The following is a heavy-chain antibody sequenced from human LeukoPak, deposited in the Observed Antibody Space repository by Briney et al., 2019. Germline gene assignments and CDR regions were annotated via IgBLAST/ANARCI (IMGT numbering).Heavy chain of an antibody. CDR3: ARRPVKKNAFDI. CDR1: GFTFDDYA. CDR2: ISWNSGSI. D-gene: IGHD3-10*01. V-gene: IGHV3-9*01. J-gene: IGHJ3*02. Sequence: GGSLRLSCAASGFTFDDYAMHWVRQAPGKGLEWVSGISWNSGSIGYADSVKGRVTISRDNSKNTLYLQMNSLRAEDTAVYYCARRPVKKNAFDIWGQGTMVTVSS.